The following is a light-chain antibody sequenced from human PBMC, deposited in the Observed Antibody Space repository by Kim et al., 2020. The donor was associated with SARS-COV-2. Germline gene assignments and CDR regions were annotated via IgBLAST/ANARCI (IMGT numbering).Light chain of an antibody. V-gene: IGKV3D-15*01. Sequence: VSPVERATFSCRASQSINTKLAWYQQKPGQAPRLLISDASTRATGIPARFSGSGSGTEFTLTISSLQSEDFAVYYCQQYNDWPLTFGGGTKVDIK. CDR3: QQYNDWPLT. CDR2: DAS. J-gene: IGKJ4*01. CDR1: QSINTK.